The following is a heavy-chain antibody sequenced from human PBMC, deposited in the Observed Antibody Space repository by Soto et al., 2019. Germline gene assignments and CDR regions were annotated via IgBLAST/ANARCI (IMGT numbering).Heavy chain of an antibody. V-gene: IGHV3-23*01. Sequence: PGGSLRLSCAASGFTFSSYAMSWVRQAPGKGLEWVSAISGSGGSTYYADSVKGRFTISRDNSKNTLYLQMKSLRAEDTAVYYCAKDAAGFGVVNNWFDPWGKGTLVTVSS. J-gene: IGHJ5*02. D-gene: IGHD3-3*01. CDR2: ISGSGGST. CDR1: GFTFSSYA. CDR3: AKDAAGFGVVNNWFDP.